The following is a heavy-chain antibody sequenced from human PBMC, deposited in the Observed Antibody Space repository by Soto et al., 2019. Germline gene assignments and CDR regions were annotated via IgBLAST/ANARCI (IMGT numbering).Heavy chain of an antibody. Sequence: SETLSLTCTVSGGSISSGDYYWSWIRQPPGKGLEWIGYVYYSGSTYYNPSLKSRVTISVDTSKNQFSLKLSSVTAADTAVYYCDRDRREDAFDIWGQGTMVTV. V-gene: IGHV4-30-4*01. CDR1: GGSISSGDYY. CDR3: DRDRREDAFDI. CDR2: VYYSGST. J-gene: IGHJ3*02.